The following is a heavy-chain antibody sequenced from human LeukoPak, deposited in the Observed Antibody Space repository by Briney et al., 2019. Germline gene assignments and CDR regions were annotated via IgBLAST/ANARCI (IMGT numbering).Heavy chain of an antibody. D-gene: IGHD2-2*01. CDR2: ISYDGSDV. Sequence: GGSLRLSCAASGFTFSSYGMHWVRQAPGKGLEWVAVISYDGSDVYYADSVKGRFTISRDNSKNTLYLQMNSLRAEDTAVYYCAKDYSTSPYYFDYWGQGTLVTVSP. CDR1: GFTFSSYG. CDR3: AKDYSTSPYYFDY. V-gene: IGHV3-30*18. J-gene: IGHJ4*02.